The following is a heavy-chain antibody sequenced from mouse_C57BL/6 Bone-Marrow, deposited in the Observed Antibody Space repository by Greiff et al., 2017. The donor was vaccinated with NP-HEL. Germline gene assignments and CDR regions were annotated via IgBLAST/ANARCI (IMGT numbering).Heavy chain of an antibody. Sequence: VQLKESGGDLVKPGGSLKLSCAASGFTFSSYGMSWVRQTPDKRLEWVATISSGGSYTYYPDSVKGRFTISRDNAKNTLYLQMSSLKSEDTAMYYCARHGGSDYWGQGTTLTVSS. J-gene: IGHJ2*01. CDR3: ARHGGSDY. CDR1: GFTFSSYG. V-gene: IGHV5-6*01. CDR2: ISSGGSYT.